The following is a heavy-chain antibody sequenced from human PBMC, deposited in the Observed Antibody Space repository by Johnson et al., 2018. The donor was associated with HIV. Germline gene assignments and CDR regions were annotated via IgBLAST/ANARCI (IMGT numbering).Heavy chain of an antibody. V-gene: IGHV3-13*01. J-gene: IGHJ3*02. Sequence: VQLVESGGGLVQPGGSLRLSCAASGFTFSSYDMHWVRQTTGKGLESVSGIGTAGDTYYTDSVKGRFTISRDNSKNTLYLQMNSLRAEDTAVYYCAKDLGIVGAVHRTFDIWGQGTMVTVSS. CDR3: AKDLGIVGAVHRTFDI. CDR2: IGTAGDT. CDR1: GFTFSSYD. D-gene: IGHD1-26*01.